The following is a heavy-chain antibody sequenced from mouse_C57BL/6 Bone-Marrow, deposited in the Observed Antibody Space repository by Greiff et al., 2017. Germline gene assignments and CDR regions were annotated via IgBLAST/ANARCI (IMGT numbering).Heavy chain of an antibody. V-gene: IGHV14-3*01. CDR2: IDPANGNT. Sequence: VQLQQSVAELVRPGASVKLSCTASGFNIKNTYMPWVKQRPEQGLEWIGRIDPANGNTKYAPKFQGKATITADTSSNTAYLQLSSLTSEDTAIYYCSAFITTAYAMDYWGQGTSVTVSA. J-gene: IGHJ4*01. D-gene: IGHD1-1*01. CDR1: GFNIKNTY. CDR3: SAFITTAYAMDY.